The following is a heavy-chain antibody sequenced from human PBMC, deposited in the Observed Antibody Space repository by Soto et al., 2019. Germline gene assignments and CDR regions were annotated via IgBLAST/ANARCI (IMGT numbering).Heavy chain of an antibody. CDR1: GGAISSHY. J-gene: IGHJ4*02. D-gene: IGHD1-26*01. Sequence: PSETLSLTCSISGGAISSHYWSWIRQPPGKGLEWIGYIYYSGSTVYNPSLQSRVTISLDASMNQFSLKLSSVTAADTAVYYCARTQSYSGTYWGGFVDWGRGTLVTVSS. CDR3: ARTQSYSGTYWGGFVD. CDR2: IYYSGST. V-gene: IGHV4-59*11.